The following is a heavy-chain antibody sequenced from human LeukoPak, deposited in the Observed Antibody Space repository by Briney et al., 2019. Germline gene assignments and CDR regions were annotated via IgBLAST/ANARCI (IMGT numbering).Heavy chain of an antibody. Sequence: PGGSLRLSCAASGSTFSNYAMSWVRQAPGKGLEWVSDINGSGGRTYHADSVKGRFTVSRDNFKNTLYLQMNSLRAEDTAVYYCAKNRGLPLWGQGTLVTVSS. CDR2: INGSGGRT. CDR1: GSTFSNYA. CDR3: AKNRGLPL. J-gene: IGHJ4*02. V-gene: IGHV3-23*01.